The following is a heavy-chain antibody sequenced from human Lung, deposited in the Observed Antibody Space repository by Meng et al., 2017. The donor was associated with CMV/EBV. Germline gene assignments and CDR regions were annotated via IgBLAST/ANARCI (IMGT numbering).Heavy chain of an antibody. V-gene: IGHV3-48*04. CDR2: ISSSCSSI. Sequence: GGSLRLSCAASGFTFSSYRMNWLRQAPGKGLEWVSYISSSCSSIYYTDSVKGRFTISRDNAKNSLYLEMNSLRVDDTGVYFCARDAVEAIVVVPAAISDYWGQGTQVTVSS. CDR3: ARDAVEAIVVVPAAISDY. J-gene: IGHJ4*02. CDR1: GFTFSSYR. D-gene: IGHD2-2*02.